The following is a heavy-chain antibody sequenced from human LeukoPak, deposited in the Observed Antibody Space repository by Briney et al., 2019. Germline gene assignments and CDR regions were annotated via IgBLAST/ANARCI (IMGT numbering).Heavy chain of an antibody. CDR2: IVVGSGNT. D-gene: IGHD6-6*01. CDR1: GFTFTSSA. J-gene: IGHJ4*02. V-gene: IGHV1-58*01. Sequence: LVKVSCKASGFTFTSSAVQWVRQARGQRLEWIGWIVVGSGNTNYAQKFQERVTITRDMSTSTAYMELSSLRSEDTAVYYCAASIAAREPQDWGQGTLVTVSS. CDR3: AASIAAREPQD.